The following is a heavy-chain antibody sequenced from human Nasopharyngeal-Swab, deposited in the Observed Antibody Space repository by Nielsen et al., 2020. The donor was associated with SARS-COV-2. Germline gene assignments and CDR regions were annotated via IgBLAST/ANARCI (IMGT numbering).Heavy chain of an antibody. CDR2: IWYDGSNK. CDR1: GFTFSSYG. CDR3: AASVGSSGWFDY. D-gene: IGHD6-19*01. Sequence: GESLKISCAASGFTFSSYGMHWVRQAPGKGLEWVAVIWYDGSNKYYADSVKGRFTISRDNSKNTLYLQMNSLRAEDTAVYYCAASVGSSGWFDYWGQGTLVTVSS. J-gene: IGHJ4*02. V-gene: IGHV3-30*02.